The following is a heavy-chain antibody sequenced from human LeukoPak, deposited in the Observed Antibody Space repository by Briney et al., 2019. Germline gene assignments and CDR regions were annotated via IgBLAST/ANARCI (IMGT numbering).Heavy chain of an antibody. Sequence: PGGSLRLSCAASGFTFSSYAMGWVRQAPGKGLEWVSAISGSGGSTYYADSVKGRFTISRDNSKNTLYLQMNGLRAEDTAVYYCAKDESGYYYDSSGPGYWGQGTLVTVSS. D-gene: IGHD3-22*01. CDR2: ISGSGGST. CDR1: GFTFSSYA. CDR3: AKDESGYYYDSSGPGY. J-gene: IGHJ4*02. V-gene: IGHV3-23*01.